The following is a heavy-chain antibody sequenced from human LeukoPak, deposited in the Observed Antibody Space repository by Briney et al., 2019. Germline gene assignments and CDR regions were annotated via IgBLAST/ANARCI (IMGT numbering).Heavy chain of an antibody. J-gene: IGHJ4*02. CDR3: ARDAWLVGTTNLYYFDY. Sequence: ASVKVSCKASEYTFTDYYMHWVRQAPGQGLEWMGWINPNSGDTNYAQKFQGRVTMTRDPSISTAYMALTSLRSDDTAVYYCARDAWLVGTTNLYYFDYWGQGTLVTVSS. D-gene: IGHD1-26*01. V-gene: IGHV1-2*02. CDR1: EYTFTDYY. CDR2: INPNSGDT.